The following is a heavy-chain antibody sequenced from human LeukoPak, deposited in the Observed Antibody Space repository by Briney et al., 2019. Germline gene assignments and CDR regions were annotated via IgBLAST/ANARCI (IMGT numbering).Heavy chain of an antibody. CDR1: GFTFSSYS. Sequence: GGSLRLSCAASGFTFSSYSMNWVRQAPGKGLEWVSSISSSSSYIYYADSVKDRFTISRDNAKNSLYLQMNSLRAEDTAVYYCARKPITGTTAIDYWGQGTLVTVSS. J-gene: IGHJ4*02. CDR3: ARKPITGTTAIDY. D-gene: IGHD1-7*01. CDR2: ISSSSSYI. V-gene: IGHV3-21*01.